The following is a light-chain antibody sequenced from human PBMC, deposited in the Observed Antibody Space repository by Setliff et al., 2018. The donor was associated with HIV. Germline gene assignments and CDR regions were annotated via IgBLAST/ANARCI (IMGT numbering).Light chain of an antibody. Sequence: QSALTQPASVSGSPGQSITISCTGTTSDVGAYDYVSWYQQHPGKAPKLMIYEVSYRPSGISTRFSGSKSGNTASLTISGLQAEDEADYHCSSYTTTSTAVFGGGTKVTVL. V-gene: IGLV2-14*01. CDR3: SSYTTTSTAV. J-gene: IGLJ2*01. CDR2: EVS. CDR1: TSDVGAYDY.